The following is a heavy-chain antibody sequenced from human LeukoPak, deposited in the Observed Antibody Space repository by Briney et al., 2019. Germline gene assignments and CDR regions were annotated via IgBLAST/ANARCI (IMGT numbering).Heavy chain of an antibody. CDR2: ISWNSGSI. D-gene: IGHD2-2*01. Sequence: GRSLRLSCAASGFTFDDYAMTWVRQAPGKGLDWVSGISWNSGSIGYADSVKGRFTISRDNAKNSLYLQMNSLRAEDTAVYYCAREHCSSSSCHLDYWGQGTLVTVSS. CDR1: GFTFDDYA. J-gene: IGHJ4*02. CDR3: AREHCSSSSCHLDY. V-gene: IGHV3-9*01.